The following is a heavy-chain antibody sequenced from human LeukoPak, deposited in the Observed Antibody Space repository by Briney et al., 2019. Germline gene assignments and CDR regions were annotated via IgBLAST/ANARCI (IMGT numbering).Heavy chain of an antibody. D-gene: IGHD4-23*01. CDR2: IYYSGST. CDR3: ARDSGYGNSDYFDY. V-gene: IGHV4-31*03. CDR1: GASISSGYY. Sequence: SETLSLTCSVSGASISSGYYWSWIRQHPGKGLEWIGYIYYSGSTYYNPSLKSRVTISVDTSKNQFSLKLGSVTAADTAVYYCARDSGYGNSDYFDYWGQGTLVTVSS. J-gene: IGHJ4*02.